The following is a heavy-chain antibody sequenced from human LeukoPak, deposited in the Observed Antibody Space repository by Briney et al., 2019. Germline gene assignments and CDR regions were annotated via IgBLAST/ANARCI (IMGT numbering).Heavy chain of an antibody. CDR2: ISSSGSTI. Sequence: GGSLRLSCAASGFTFSSYSMNWVRQAPGKGLEWVSYISSSGSTIYYADSVKGRFTISRDNAKNSLYLQMNSLRAEDTAVYYCARRGYSGSYKEGDYFDYWGQGTLVTVSS. CDR3: ARRGYSGSYKEGDYFDY. CDR1: GFTFSSYS. D-gene: IGHD1-26*01. J-gene: IGHJ4*02. V-gene: IGHV3-48*04.